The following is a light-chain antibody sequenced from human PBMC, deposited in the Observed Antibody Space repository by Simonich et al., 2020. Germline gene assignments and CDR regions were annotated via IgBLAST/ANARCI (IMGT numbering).Light chain of an antibody. CDR1: SSDVGSYNL. J-gene: IGLJ3*02. CDR3: CSYAGSSTFGV. Sequence: QSALTQPASVSGSPGQSITISCTGTSSDVGSYNLFSWYQQHPGKAPKLMIYEGSKRPSRVSNRFSGSKSGNTASLTISGLQAEDEADYYCCSYAGSSTFGVFGGGTKLTVL. V-gene: IGLV2-23*03. CDR2: EGS.